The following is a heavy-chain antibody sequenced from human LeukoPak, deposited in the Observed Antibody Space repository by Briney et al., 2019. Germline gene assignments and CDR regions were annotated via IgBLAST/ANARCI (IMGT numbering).Heavy chain of an antibody. CDR1: GYTFTGYY. Sequence: GASVKVSCKASGYTFTGYYMHWVRQAPGQGLEWMGWINPNSGGTNYAQKLQGRVTMTRDTSISTAYMELSRLRSDDTAVYYCARGLVSTIFGVVIIPSSGMDVWGQGTTVTVSS. CDR3: ARGLVSTIFGVVIIPSSGMDV. D-gene: IGHD3-3*01. J-gene: IGHJ6*02. V-gene: IGHV1-2*02. CDR2: INPNSGGT.